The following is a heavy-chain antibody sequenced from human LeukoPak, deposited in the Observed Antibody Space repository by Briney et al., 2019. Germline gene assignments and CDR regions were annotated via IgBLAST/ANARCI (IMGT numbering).Heavy chain of an antibody. CDR1: GGSISSYY. CDR2: IHTSGST. V-gene: IGHV4-4*07. D-gene: IGHD1-26*01. CDR3: ARSGSFSDWFDP. Sequence: SETLSLTCTVSGGSISSYYWSWIRQPAGKGLEWIGRIHTSGSTNYNPSLKSRVTMSVDTSKNQFSLKLSSVTAADTAVYYCARSGSFSDWFDPWGQGTLVTVSS. J-gene: IGHJ5*02.